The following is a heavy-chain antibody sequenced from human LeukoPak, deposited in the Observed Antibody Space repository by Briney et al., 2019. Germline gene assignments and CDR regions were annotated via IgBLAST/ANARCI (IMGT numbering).Heavy chain of an antibody. J-gene: IGHJ4*02. CDR3: ARDRVTMIVVGYFDH. D-gene: IGHD3-22*01. Sequence: GGSLRLSCAASGFTFSSYWMSWVRQAPGKGLEWVANIKQDGSEKYYVDSVKGRFTISRDNAKNSLYLQMNSLRAEDTAVYYCARDRVTMIVVGYFDHWGQGTLVTVSS. V-gene: IGHV3-7*01. CDR1: GFTFSSYW. CDR2: IKQDGSEK.